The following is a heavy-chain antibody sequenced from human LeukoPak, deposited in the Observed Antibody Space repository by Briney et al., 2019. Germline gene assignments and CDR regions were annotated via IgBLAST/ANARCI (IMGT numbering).Heavy chain of an antibody. CDR3: AGSSGWLFEY. CDR1: GFSFSNSW. V-gene: IGHV3-7*01. Sequence: GGSPRLSCVRTGFSFSNSWMNWVREAPGKGLEWVANINEDGSQIYYVDSVNGRFTISRDNAKNSVYLQMKSLRAEDTAVYYCAGSSGWLFEYWGQGTLVAVSS. D-gene: IGHD6-19*01. J-gene: IGHJ4*02. CDR2: INEDGSQI.